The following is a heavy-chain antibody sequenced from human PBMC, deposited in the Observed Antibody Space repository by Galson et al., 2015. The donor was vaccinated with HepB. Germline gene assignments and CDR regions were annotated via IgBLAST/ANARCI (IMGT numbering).Heavy chain of an antibody. CDR3: AGPSHIFTGHVPFDY. CDR2: IYNAENT. D-gene: IGHD3-9*01. CDR1: IFTFSNDY. Sequence: SLRLSCAASIFTFSNDYMSWVRQAPGKGLEWVSVIYNAENTYYADSVKGRFIISRDHSTNTLYLQMNSLRVEDTALYYCAGPSHIFTGHVPFDYLGQGTLVTVSS. V-gene: IGHV3-66*04. J-gene: IGHJ4*02.